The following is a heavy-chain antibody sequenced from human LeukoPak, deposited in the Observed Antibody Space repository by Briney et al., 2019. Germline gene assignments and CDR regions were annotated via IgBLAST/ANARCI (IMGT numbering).Heavy chain of an antibody. Sequence: GGSLSLSCAASGFSVNNYYMSWVRQAPGKGLEWVSVIYSGGNTYYTDSVKGRFTISRDNPKNTVFLQMSSLRGEDTAVYYCARCYYDGSGFYYYFDYWGQGTLVTVSS. CDR1: GFSVNNYY. CDR3: ARCYYDGSGFYYYFDY. V-gene: IGHV3-53*01. CDR2: IYSGGNT. J-gene: IGHJ4*02. D-gene: IGHD3-22*01.